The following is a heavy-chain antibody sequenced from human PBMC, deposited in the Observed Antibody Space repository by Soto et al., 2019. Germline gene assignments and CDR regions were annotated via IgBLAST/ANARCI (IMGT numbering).Heavy chain of an antibody. Sequence: XESLKISCKGSGYSFTSYWISWVRQMPGKGLEWMGRIDPSDSYTNYSPSFQGHVTISADKSISTAYLQWSSLKASDTAMYYCASGPDYCSSTSCYTNYYYGMEVWGKGTTVTVSS. V-gene: IGHV5-10-1*01. CDR2: IDPSDSYT. D-gene: IGHD2-2*02. CDR3: ASGPDYCSSTSCYTNYYYGMEV. CDR1: GYSFTSYW. J-gene: IGHJ6*04.